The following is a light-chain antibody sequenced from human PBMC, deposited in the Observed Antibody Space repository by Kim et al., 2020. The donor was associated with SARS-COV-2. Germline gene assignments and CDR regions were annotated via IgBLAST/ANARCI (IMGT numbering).Light chain of an antibody. CDR1: QSLSSTS. J-gene: IGKJ1*01. Sequence: IVLTQSPGTLFLSPGERATLSCRASQSLSSTSLAWYQQKPGQAPRLLIYGASTRATGIPDRFSGSGSGTDFTLTISRLEPEDFAVYYCQQYGSSTPTFGQGTKVDIK. CDR3: QQYGSSTPT. CDR2: GAS. V-gene: IGKV3-20*01.